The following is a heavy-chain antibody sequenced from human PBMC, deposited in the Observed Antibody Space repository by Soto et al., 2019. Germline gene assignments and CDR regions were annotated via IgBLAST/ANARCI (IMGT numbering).Heavy chain of an antibody. V-gene: IGHV3-21*01. CDR2: ISSSSDYM. Sequence: GGSLRLSCVASGFAFSSSRMNWVRQAPGKGLEWVSFISSSSDYMYYADSVKGRFTVSRDNAKNSLYLQMDSLRAEDTAVYYCARDGITMIRGITVFDFWGQGTLVTVSS. CDR1: GFAFSSSR. J-gene: IGHJ4*02. D-gene: IGHD3-10*01. CDR3: ARDGITMIRGITVFDF.